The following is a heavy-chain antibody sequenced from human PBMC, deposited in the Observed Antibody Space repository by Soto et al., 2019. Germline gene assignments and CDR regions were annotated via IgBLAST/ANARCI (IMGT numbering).Heavy chain of an antibody. V-gene: IGHV4-31*03. D-gene: IGHD5-18*01. Sequence: QVQLQESGPGLVKPSQTLSLTCSVSGGSMSSGTYDWSWIRQHPGKGLEWIGYIYSSGSTFYNPSLKSRLTISIDTSKKQFSLNLSSVTAADTAVYYCARVTNGYSYGHRSFYFDYWGQGTLVTVSS. J-gene: IGHJ4*02. CDR3: ARVTNGYSYGHRSFYFDY. CDR2: IYSSGST. CDR1: GGSMSSGTYD.